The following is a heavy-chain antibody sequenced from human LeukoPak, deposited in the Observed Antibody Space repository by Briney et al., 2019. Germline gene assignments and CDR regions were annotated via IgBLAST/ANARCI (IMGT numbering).Heavy chain of an antibody. CDR1: GGSISSYY. CDR3: ARESGITIFGVVLRPWFDP. Sequence: SETLSLTCTVSGGSISSYYWSWIRQPAGKGLEWIGRIYTSGSTNYNPSLKSRVTMSVDTSKNQFSLRLSSVTVADTAVYYCARESGITIFGVVLRPWFDPWGQGTLVTVSS. V-gene: IGHV4-4*07. CDR2: IYTSGST. D-gene: IGHD3-3*01. J-gene: IGHJ5*02.